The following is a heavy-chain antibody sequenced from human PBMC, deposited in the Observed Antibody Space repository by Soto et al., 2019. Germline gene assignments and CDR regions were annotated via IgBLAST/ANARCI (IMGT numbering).Heavy chain of an antibody. CDR1: GGSISSGGYS. CDR2: IYHSGST. J-gene: IGHJ4*02. CDR3: ARAGGLGAVAVDY. V-gene: IGHV4-30-2*01. D-gene: IGHD6-19*01. Sequence: QLQLQESGSGLVKPSQTLSLTCAVSGGSISSGGYSWSWIRQPPGKGLEWIGYIYHSGSTHYNPSLKSRVTISVDRSKNQFSLKLSSVTAADTAVYYCARAGGLGAVAVDYWGKGTLVTVSS.